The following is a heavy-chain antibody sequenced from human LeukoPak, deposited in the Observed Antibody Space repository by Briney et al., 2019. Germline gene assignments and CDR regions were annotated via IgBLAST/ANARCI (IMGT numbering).Heavy chain of an antibody. CDR1: GGSFSGYY. V-gene: IGHV4-34*01. D-gene: IGHD3-10*02. CDR2: INHSGST. CDR3: ARGLRWPCSRWFDP. J-gene: IGHJ5*02. Sequence: SETLSLTCAVYGGSFSGYYWSWIRQPPGKGLEWIGEINHSGSTNYNPSLKSRVTISVDTSKNQLSLKLSSVTAADTAVYYCARGLRWPCSRWFDPWGQGTLVTVSS.